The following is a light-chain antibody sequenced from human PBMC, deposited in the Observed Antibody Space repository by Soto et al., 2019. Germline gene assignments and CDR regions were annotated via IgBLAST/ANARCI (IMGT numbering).Light chain of an antibody. J-gene: IGLJ2*01. CDR3: SSYTSSSTPPV. CDR2: DVS. V-gene: IGLV2-14*01. CDR1: SSDVGGYNY. Sequence: QSVLTQPASVSGSPGQSITISCTGTSSDVGGYNYVSWYQQHPGKAPKLMIYDVSNRPSGVSNRFSGSKSGNTASLTISGLQAEDDADYYCSSYTSSSTPPVFGGGTKLTVL.